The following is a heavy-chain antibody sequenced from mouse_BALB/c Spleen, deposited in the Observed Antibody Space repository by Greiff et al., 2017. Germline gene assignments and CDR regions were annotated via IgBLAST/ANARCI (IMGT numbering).Heavy chain of an antibody. J-gene: IGHJ4*01. CDR2: ISDGGSYT. CDR1: GFTFSDYY. CDR3: ASAGYAMDY. V-gene: IGHV5-4*02. Sequence: EVHLVESGGGLVKPGGSLKLSCAASGFTFSDYYMCWVRQTPEKRLEWVATISDGGSYTYYPDSVRGRFTISRDNAKNNLYLQMSSLKSEATAMYYCASAGYAMDYWGQGTSVTVSS.